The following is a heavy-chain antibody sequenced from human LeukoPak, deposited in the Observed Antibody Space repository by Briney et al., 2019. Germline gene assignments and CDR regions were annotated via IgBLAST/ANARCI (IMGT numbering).Heavy chain of an antibody. V-gene: IGHV3-23*01. J-gene: IGHJ4*02. CDR3: ARDFVGGGNYD. CDR2: ISGSGGST. CDR1: GFTFSSYA. Sequence: GGSLRLSCAASGFTFSSYAMSWVRQAPGKGLEWVSAISGSGGSTYYADSVKGRFTISRDNSKNTLFLQMNSLRAEDTAVYYCARDFVGGGNYDWGQGTLVTVSS. D-gene: IGHD2-21*01.